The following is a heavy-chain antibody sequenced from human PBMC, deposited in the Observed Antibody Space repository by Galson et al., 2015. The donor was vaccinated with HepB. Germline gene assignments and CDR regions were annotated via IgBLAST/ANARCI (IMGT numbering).Heavy chain of an antibody. CDR1: GGTFSSYT. CDR3: ARGARVAAAGTFDY. V-gene: IGHV1-69*02. CDR2: IIPILGIA. J-gene: IGHJ4*02. Sequence: SVKVSCKASGGTFSSYTISWVRQAPGQGLEWMERIIPILGIANYAQKFQGRVTITADKSTSTAYMELSSLRSEDTAVYYCARGARVAAAGTFDYWGQGTLVTVSS. D-gene: IGHD6-13*01.